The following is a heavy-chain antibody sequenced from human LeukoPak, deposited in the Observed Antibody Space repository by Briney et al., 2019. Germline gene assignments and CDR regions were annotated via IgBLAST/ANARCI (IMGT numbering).Heavy chain of an antibody. D-gene: IGHD3-9*01. CDR1: GFTFSSYS. CDR3: AKDLLTGSPFDY. Sequence: GGSLRPSCAASGFTFSSYSMNWVRQAPGKGLEWVSSISSSSSYIYYADSVKGRFTISRDNAKNTLYLQMNSLRAEDTAVYYCAKDLLTGSPFDYWGQGTLVTVSS. V-gene: IGHV3-21*01. J-gene: IGHJ4*02. CDR2: ISSSSSYI.